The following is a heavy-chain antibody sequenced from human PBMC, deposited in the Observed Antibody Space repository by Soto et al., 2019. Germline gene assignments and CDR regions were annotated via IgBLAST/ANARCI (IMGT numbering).Heavy chain of an antibody. CDR3: AQSLNPYSSPNYLDY. Sequence: SGPTLINHTQTLAITCTFWVFSHSTRRVGVGWIRQPPGKALEWLALIYWDDDKRYSPSLKSRLTITKDTSKNQVVLTMTNMDPVDTATYYCAQSLNPYSSPNYLDYWGQGTLVTVSS. CDR2: IYWDDDK. D-gene: IGHD6-13*01. CDR1: VFSHSTRRVG. V-gene: IGHV2-5*02. J-gene: IGHJ4*02.